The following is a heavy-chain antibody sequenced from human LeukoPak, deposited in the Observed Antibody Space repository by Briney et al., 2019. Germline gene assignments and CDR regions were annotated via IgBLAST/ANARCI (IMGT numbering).Heavy chain of an antibody. V-gene: IGHV6-1*01. CDR3: ARGAYDSSGLYYGMDV. CDR2: TYYRSKWYN. J-gene: IGHJ6*02. Sequence: SQTLSLTCAISGDSVSSNSAAWNWIRQSPSRGLEWLGRTYYRSKWYNDYAVSVKSRITINPDTSKNQFSLQLNSVTPEDTAVYYCARGAYDSSGLYYGMDVWGQGTTVTVSS. CDR1: GDSVSSNSAA. D-gene: IGHD3-22*01.